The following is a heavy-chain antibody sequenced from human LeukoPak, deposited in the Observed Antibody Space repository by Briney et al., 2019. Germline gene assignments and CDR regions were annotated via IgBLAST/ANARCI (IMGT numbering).Heavy chain of an antibody. D-gene: IGHD5-18*01. Sequence: PGGSLRLSCAASGFTFSSYAMHWVRQAPGKGLEWVAVISYDGSNKYYADSVKGRFTISRDNSKNTLYLQMNSLRAEDTAVYYCAKDWGGYSYSYYGMDVWGQGTTVTVSS. J-gene: IGHJ6*02. V-gene: IGHV3-30-3*01. CDR2: ISYDGSNK. CDR3: AKDWGGYSYSYYGMDV. CDR1: GFTFSSYA.